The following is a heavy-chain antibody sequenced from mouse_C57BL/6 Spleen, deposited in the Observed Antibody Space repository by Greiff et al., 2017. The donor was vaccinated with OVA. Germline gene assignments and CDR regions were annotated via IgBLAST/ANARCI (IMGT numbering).Heavy chain of an antibody. CDR2: IDPETGGT. Sequence: QVQLKESGAELVRPGASVTLSCKASGYTFTDYEMHWVKQTPVHGLEWIGAIDPETGGTAYNQKFKGKAILTADKSSSTAYMELRSLTSEDSAVYYCTRWVLRGPGDYWGQGTSVTVSS. V-gene: IGHV1-15*01. D-gene: IGHD1-1*01. CDR1: GYTFTDYE. J-gene: IGHJ4*01. CDR3: TRWVLRGPGDY.